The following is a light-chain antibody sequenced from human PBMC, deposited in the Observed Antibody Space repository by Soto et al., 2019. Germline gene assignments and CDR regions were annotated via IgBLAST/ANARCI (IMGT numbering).Light chain of an antibody. Sequence: EIVLTQSPGTLSLSPGERATLSCRASQSVGRNYVAWYQQKPGQAPRLLIYDASNRATGIPARFSGSGSGTEFTLTISSLQSEDYAVYYCHQYNNWPPWTFGQGTKVDIK. CDR3: HQYNNWPPWT. CDR2: DAS. CDR1: QSVGRN. J-gene: IGKJ1*01. V-gene: IGKV3-15*01.